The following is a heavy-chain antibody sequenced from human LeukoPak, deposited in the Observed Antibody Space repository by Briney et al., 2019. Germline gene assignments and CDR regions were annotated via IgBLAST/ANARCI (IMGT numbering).Heavy chain of an antibody. V-gene: IGHV4-39*01. Sequence: SETLSLTCTVSGGSFSSSSYYWGWIRQPPGKGLEWIGSIYYSGSTYYNPSLKSRVTISVDTSKNQFSLKLSSVTAADTAVYYCARRAPYDFWSGYYDNWFDPWGQGTLVTVSS. CDR1: GGSFSSSSYY. J-gene: IGHJ5*02. D-gene: IGHD3-3*01. CDR3: ARRAPYDFWSGYYDNWFDP. CDR2: IYYSGST.